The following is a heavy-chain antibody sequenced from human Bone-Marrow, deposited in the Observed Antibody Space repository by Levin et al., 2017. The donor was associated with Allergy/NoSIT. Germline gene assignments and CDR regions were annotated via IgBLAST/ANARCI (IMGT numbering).Heavy chain of an antibody. CDR2: FHPEEGET. J-gene: IGHJ5*02. CDR3: AESRDSLFLSRYSQPTWFDP. V-gene: IGHV1-24*01. CDR1: GYNLTDLS. D-gene: IGHD3-3*01. Sequence: ASVKVSCKVSGYNLTDLSMHWVRQAPGRGLEWMGGFHPEEGETFYAQKLQGRVTMTEDTSTNTAYLQLTSLRSEDTAVYFCAESRDSLFLSRYSQPTWFDPWGQGTLITVSS.